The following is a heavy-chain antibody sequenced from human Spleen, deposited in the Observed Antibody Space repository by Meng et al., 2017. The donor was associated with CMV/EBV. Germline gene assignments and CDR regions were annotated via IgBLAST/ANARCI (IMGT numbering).Heavy chain of an antibody. D-gene: IGHD1-1*01. CDR1: GFTFSSYW. J-gene: IGHJ3*02. CDR2: IKQDGSEK. CDR3: ASTNGATGAAFDI. Sequence: GESLKISCAASGFTFSSYWMSWVRQAPGKGLEWVANIKQDGSEKYYVDSVKGRFTISRDNAKNSLYLVMNSLRAEDTAVYYCASTNGATGAAFDIWGQGTMVTVSS. V-gene: IGHV3-7*03.